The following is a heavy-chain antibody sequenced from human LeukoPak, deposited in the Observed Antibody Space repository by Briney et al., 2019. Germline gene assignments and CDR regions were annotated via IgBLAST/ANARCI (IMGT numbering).Heavy chain of an antibody. D-gene: IGHD1-1*01. CDR3: ARHGTSSYYYYAMDV. CDR2: IFYTGST. CDR1: GGSISSSTYY. Sequence: SETLSLTCSVSGGSISSSTYYWGWIRRPPGKGLEWIGSIFYTGSTYYNASLKSRVSVSVDTSKNQFSLKLSSVTAADTAVYYCARHGTSSYYYYAMDVWGQGTTVTVSS. V-gene: IGHV4-39*01. J-gene: IGHJ6*02.